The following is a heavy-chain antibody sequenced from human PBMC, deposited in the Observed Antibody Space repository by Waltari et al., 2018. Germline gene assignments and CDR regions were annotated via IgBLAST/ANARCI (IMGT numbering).Heavy chain of an antibody. CDR2: INAGNGNT. CDR3: ARRAGVRAAAVEFDY. CDR1: GYTFTSYA. V-gene: IGHV1-3*01. D-gene: IGHD6-13*01. Sequence: QVQLVQSGAEVKKPGASVKVSCKASGYTFTSYAMHWVRQAPGQRLEWMGWINAGNGNTKYSQKFQGRVTITRDTSASTAYMELSSLRSEDTAVYYCARRAGVRAAAVEFDYWGQGTLVTVSS. J-gene: IGHJ4*02.